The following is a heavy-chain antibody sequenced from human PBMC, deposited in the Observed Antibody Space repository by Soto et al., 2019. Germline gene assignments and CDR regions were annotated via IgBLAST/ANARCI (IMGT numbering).Heavy chain of an antibody. CDR1: GGSISSGGYY. D-gene: IGHD3-10*01. CDR2: IYYSGST. J-gene: IGHJ5*02. CDR3: AREKTTMVRGVIITNWFDP. Sequence: QVQLQESGPGLVKPSQTLSLTCTVSGGSISSGGYYWSWIRQHPGKGLEWIGYIYYSGSTYYNPSLKSRVTISVDTSKNQFSLKLSSVTAADTAVYYCAREKTTMVRGVIITNWFDPWGQGTLVTVSS. V-gene: IGHV4-31*03.